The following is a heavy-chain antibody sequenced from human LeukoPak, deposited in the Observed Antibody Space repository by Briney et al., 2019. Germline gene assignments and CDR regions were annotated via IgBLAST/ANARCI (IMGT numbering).Heavy chain of an antibody. CDR2: IRSKANSYAT. J-gene: IGHJ4*02. V-gene: IGHV3-73*01. D-gene: IGHD3-22*01. CDR1: GFTFSGSA. CDR3: TRRYYHDSSGSYRNDY. Sequence: GGSLKLSCAASGFTFSGSAMHWVRQASGKGLEWVCRIRSKANSYATVYAASVKGRFTISRDDSKNTAYPQMNSLKTEDTAVYYCTRRYYHDSSGSYRNDYWGQGTLVTVSS.